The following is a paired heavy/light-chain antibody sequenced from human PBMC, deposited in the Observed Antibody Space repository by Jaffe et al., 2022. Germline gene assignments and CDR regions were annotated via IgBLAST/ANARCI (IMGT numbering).Light chain of an antibody. J-gene: IGLJ1*01. CDR1: SSDVGYYNY. V-gene: IGLV2-8*01. CDR3: SSYAGTNNLEV. CDR2: EVN. Sequence: QSALTQPPSASGSPGQSVTISCTGTSSDVGYYNYVSWYQQQPGKAPKLMIYEVNKRPSGVPDRFSGSKSGNTASLTVSGLQAEDEADYYCSSYAGTNNLEVFGTGTKVTVL.
Heavy chain of an antibody. CDR2: IFYTGST. CDR3: GRHSRISCSGGSCSSGAPTGTDY. D-gene: IGHD2-15*01. Sequence: QLQLQESGPGLVKPSETLSVTCTVSGGSISSSTYHWVWIRQPPNNGLEWIGDIFYTGSTYYNPSLKSRVTISVDTSKNHFSLKLSSVTAADTAVYYCGRHSRISCSGGSCSSGAPTGTDYWGQGTLVTVSS. CDR1: GGSISSSTYH. J-gene: IGHJ4*02. V-gene: IGHV4-39*01.